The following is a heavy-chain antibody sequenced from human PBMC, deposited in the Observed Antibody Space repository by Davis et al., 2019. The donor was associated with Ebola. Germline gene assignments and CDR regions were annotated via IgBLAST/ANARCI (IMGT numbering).Heavy chain of an antibody. V-gene: IGHV3-30-3*01. J-gene: IGHJ4*02. CDR1: GFTFSSYA. CDR3: ARVHSAGFTIATQGGFDY. Sequence: PGGSLRLSCAASGFTFSSYAMHWVRQAPGKGLEWVAVISYDGSNKYYADSVKGRFTISRDNAKNTLYLQMNSLRAEDTAVYYCARVHSAGFTIATQGGFDYWGQGTLVTVSS. D-gene: IGHD2-21*01. CDR2: ISYDGSNK.